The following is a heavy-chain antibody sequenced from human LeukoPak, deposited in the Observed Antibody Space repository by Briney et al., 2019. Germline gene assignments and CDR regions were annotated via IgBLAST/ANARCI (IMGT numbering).Heavy chain of an antibody. V-gene: IGHV4-59*12. Sequence: PSETLSLTCTVSGGSISSYYWSWIRQPPGKGLEWIGYIYYGGSTNYNPSLKSRVTISVDTSKNQFSLKLSSVTAADTAVYYCARESYCSSTSCSKRRGYYYYYMDVWGKGTTVTVSS. CDR1: GGSISSYY. D-gene: IGHD2-2*01. J-gene: IGHJ6*03. CDR3: ARESYCSSTSCSKRRGYYYYYMDV. CDR2: IYYGGST.